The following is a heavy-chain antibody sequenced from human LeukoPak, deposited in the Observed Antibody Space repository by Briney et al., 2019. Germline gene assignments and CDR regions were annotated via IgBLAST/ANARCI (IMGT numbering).Heavy chain of an antibody. D-gene: IGHD6-19*01. J-gene: IGHJ4*02. CDR2: IYYSGTT. V-gene: IGHV4-59*01. CDR1: GGSINSYY. CDR3: ARGSQWLAPDY. Sequence: SETLSLTCTVSGGSINSYYWSWIRQPPGKGLEWIGYIYYSGTTNYNPSLKSRVTISLDTSKNQFSLKLSAVTVADTAVYYCARGSQWLAPDYWGQGTLVTASS.